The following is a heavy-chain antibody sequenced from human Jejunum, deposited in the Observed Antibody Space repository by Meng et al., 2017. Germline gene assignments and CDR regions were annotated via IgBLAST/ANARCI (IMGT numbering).Heavy chain of an antibody. D-gene: IGHD2/OR15-2a*01. CDR2: IYYSGST. CDR1: GGSISSTTTY. J-gene: IGHJ5*02. Sequence: QVQLQESGPGLVKPSETLSLTCTVSGGSISSTTTYWGWNRQPPGKTLEWVGSIYYSGSTHYNPSLKRRVFVSIDTSKDQFSLKLTSAAAADTAIYYCAGGIVNGWFDPWGQGTLVTVSS. V-gene: IGHV4-39*01. CDR3: AGGIVNGWFDP.